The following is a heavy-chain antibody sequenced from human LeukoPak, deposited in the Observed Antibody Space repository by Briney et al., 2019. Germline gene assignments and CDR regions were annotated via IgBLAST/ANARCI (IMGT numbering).Heavy chain of an antibody. D-gene: IGHD2/OR15-2a*01. CDR3: ARTGEYSV. J-gene: IGHJ3*01. V-gene: IGHV4-4*09. CDR1: GGSFTNYY. CDR2: IYSSGNT. Sequence: SETRSLTCSLSGGSFTNYYWSWIRQPPGKGLEWIAWIYSSGNTDYNPSLKSRVTISLGTSNNQFSLRLTSVTASDTAVYYCARTGEYSVWGQGTMVTVSS.